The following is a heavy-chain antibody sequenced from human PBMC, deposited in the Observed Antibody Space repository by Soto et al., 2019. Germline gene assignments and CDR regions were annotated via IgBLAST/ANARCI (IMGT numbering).Heavy chain of an antibody. Sequence: QVQLVQSGAEVKQPGSSVKVSCKASRGALSSYAITWVRQAPGQGLDWMGRVIPIYGTPNYAQKFQGRLSLTVDASKSTAYLVLSGLRSEDTAVYFCASGGSLEINRGVFDIWGQWTMVTVSS. D-gene: IGHD3-16*01. J-gene: IGHJ3*02. V-gene: IGHV1-69*18. CDR2: VIPIYGTP. CDR1: RGALSSYA. CDR3: ASGGSLEINRGVFDI.